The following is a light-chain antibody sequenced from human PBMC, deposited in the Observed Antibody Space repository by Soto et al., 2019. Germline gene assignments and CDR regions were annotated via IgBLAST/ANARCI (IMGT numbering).Light chain of an antibody. Sequence: QSALTQPPSASGSPGQSVTISCTGTSSDVGAYNYVSWYQQYPGKAPKLMIYEVNKRPSGVPDRFSGSKSGKTASLTVSGLQPEDEADYHSTSYAGSNIGVFGGGTKVTVL. CDR1: SSDVGAYNY. V-gene: IGLV2-8*01. J-gene: IGLJ3*02. CDR3: TSYAGSNIGV. CDR2: EVN.